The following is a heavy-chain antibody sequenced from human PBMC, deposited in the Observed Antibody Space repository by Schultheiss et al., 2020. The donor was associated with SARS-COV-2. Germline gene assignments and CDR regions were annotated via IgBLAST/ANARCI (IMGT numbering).Heavy chain of an antibody. CDR2: IYYSGST. V-gene: IGHV4-39*07. Sequence: SETLSLTCTVSGGSISSSSYYWGWIRQPPGKGLEWIGSIYYSGSTYYNPSLKSRVTISVDTSKNQFSLKLSSVTAADTAVYYCARDSDYYYDSSGYRAFDIWGQGTMVTVSS. CDR1: GGSISSSSYY. D-gene: IGHD3-22*01. CDR3: ARDSDYYYDSSGYRAFDI. J-gene: IGHJ3*02.